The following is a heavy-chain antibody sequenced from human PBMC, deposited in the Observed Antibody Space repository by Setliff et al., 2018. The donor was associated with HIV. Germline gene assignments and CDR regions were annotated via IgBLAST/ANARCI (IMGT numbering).Heavy chain of an antibody. CDR3: ARAQMHRGVVSWSLYYFDY. D-gene: IGHD3-10*01. J-gene: IGHJ4*02. Sequence: SETLSLTCTVSGGSMNNYYWNWIRQTPGKGLEWIGYIYENAYAHYTVSLRSRVTVSMDTSKNQFSLTLRSVTAADRAVYYCARAQMHRGVVSWSLYYFDYWSQGALVTVSS. CDR1: GGSMNNYY. V-gene: IGHV4-59*01. CDR2: IYENAYA.